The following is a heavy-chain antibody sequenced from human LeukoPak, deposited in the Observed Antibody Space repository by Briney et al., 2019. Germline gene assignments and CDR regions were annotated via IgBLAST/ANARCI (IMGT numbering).Heavy chain of an antibody. V-gene: IGHV3-23*01. CDR2: VSGNTYHT. CDR1: GFTFSSYS. D-gene: IGHD2-2*02. J-gene: IGHJ4*02. Sequence: GGSLRLSCAASGFTFSSYSMSWVRQAPGKGLEWASVVSGNTYHTYYADSVKGRFTISRDNSKNTLYLQMNSLRAEDTAIFYCVKEGSIRYFDHWGQGTLVTVSS. CDR3: VKEGSIRYFDH.